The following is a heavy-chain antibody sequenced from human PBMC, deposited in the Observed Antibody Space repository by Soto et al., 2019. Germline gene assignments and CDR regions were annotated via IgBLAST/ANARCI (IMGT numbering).Heavy chain of an antibody. D-gene: IGHD5-18*01. V-gene: IGHV1-46*01. J-gene: IGHJ4*02. CDR2: INPSGGST. CDR3: ARVGGYSYGGVDY. Sequence: QVQLVQSGAEVKKPGASVKVSCKASGYTFTSYYMHWVRQAPGQGLEWMGIINPSGGSTTYAQKFQGRVTMTRDTSTSTVYIELISLISEDTAVYYCARVGGYSYGGVDYWGQGTLVTVSS. CDR1: GYTFTSYY.